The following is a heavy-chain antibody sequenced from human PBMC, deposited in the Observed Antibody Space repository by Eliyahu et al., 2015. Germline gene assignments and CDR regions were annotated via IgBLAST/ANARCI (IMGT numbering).Heavy chain of an antibody. CDR2: IRQDGSEK. CDR3: ASSARSYCYTTGCYGWYFDL. D-gene: IGHD2-2*01. J-gene: IGHJ2*01. V-gene: IGHV3-7*01. Sequence: EVQLVESGGGLVQPGESLRLSCEASGFTFSXSWMXGVRQAPGEGLQWVANIRQDGSEKHYVDSVKGRYTISRDNAKNSLYLQMNSLRAEDTAVYYCASSARSYCYTTGCYGWYFDLWGRGTLVTVSS. CDR1: GFTFSXSW.